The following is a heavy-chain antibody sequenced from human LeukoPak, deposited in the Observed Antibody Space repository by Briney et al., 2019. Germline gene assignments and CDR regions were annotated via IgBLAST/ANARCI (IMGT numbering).Heavy chain of an antibody. CDR3: ARLDCSSTSCYSGY. Sequence: SETLSLTCAVSGYSISSGYDWGWIRQPPGKGLEWIGSIYHSGSTYYNPSLKSRVTISVDTSKNQFSLKLSSVTAADTAVYYCARLDCSSTSCYSGYWGQGTLVTVPS. D-gene: IGHD2-2*02. V-gene: IGHV4-38-2*01. CDR1: GYSISSGYD. CDR2: IYHSGST. J-gene: IGHJ4*02.